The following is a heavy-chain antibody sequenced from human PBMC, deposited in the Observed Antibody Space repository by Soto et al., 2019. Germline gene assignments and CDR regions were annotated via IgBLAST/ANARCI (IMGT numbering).Heavy chain of an antibody. CDR3: ARDSELELAPGLDY. CDR2: ISYDGSNK. D-gene: IGHD1-7*01. CDR1: GFTFSSYA. Sequence: GGSLRLSCAASGFTFSSYAMHWVRQAPGKGLEWVAVISYDGSNKYYADSVKGRFTISRDNSKNTLYLQMNSLRAEDTAVYYCARDSELELAPGLDYWGQGTLVTVSS. J-gene: IGHJ4*02. V-gene: IGHV3-30-3*01.